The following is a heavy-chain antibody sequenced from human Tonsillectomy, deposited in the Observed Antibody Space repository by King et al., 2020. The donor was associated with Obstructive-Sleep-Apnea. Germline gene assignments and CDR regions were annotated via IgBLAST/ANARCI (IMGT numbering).Heavy chain of an antibody. V-gene: IGHV4-34*01. Sequence: VQLQQWGAGLLKPSETLSLTCAVYGGSFSGYYWSWIRQPPGKGLDWIGEINHSGSTNYNPSLKSRVTISVDTSKNQFSLKLSSVTAADTAVYYCARVLSGSAFDYWGQGTLVTVSS. D-gene: IGHD2-15*01. J-gene: IGHJ4*02. CDR1: GGSFSGYY. CDR2: INHSGST. CDR3: ARVLSGSAFDY.